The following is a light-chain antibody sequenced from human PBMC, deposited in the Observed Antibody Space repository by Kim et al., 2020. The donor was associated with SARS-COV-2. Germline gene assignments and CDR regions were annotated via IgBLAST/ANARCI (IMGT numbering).Light chain of an antibody. CDR2: DVS. CDR1: SSDVGGYNY. J-gene: IGLJ3*02. V-gene: IGLV2-14*03. CDR3: TSYTSISPWV. Sequence: GQSITISCTGTSSDVGGYNYVSWYQQHPGKAPKLMIYDVSNRPSGVSNRFSGSKSGNTASLTISGLQAEDEADYYCTSYTSISPWVFGGGTKLTVL.